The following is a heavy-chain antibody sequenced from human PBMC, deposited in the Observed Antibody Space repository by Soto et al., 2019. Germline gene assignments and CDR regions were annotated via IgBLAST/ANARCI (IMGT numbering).Heavy chain of an antibody. J-gene: IGHJ6*02. CDR3: GREGKLDFWRNALDV. D-gene: IGHD3-3*01. CDR2: IDSNSGAA. Sequence: QVHLVQSGAEVRKPGASVRVSCKALRYTFTTNDINWVRQAPGQGLEWLGWIDSNSGAAGYAQKFQDRVIMTRDTANRTAHMELSTLTSEDTAVYYCGREGKLDFWRNALDVMGQGTTVSVAS. CDR1: RYTFTTND. V-gene: IGHV1-8*02.